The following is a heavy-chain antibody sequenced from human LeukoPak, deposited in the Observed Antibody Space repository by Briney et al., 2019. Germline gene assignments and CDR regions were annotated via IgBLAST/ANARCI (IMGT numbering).Heavy chain of an antibody. Sequence: GSSVKVSCKASGGTFSSYAISWVRQAPGQGLEWMGRIIPILGIANYAQKFQGRVTITADKSTSTAYMELSSLRSEDTAVYYCARMRRCLSSTSGAFDYWGQGTLVTVSS. D-gene: IGHD2-2*01. V-gene: IGHV1-69*04. CDR3: ARMRRCLSSTSGAFDY. J-gene: IGHJ4*02. CDR2: IIPILGIA. CDR1: GGTFSSYA.